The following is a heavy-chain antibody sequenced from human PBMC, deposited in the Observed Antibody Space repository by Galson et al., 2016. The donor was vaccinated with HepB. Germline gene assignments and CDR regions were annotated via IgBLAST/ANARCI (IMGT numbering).Heavy chain of an antibody. CDR3: VKSAIFGSCIGGTCQQYWYFDL. V-gene: IGHV3-74*01. CDR2: IKTDGSIT. CDR1: GFTFSNYW. Sequence: SLRLSCAASGFTFSNYWMYWVRQAPGKGLVWVSRIKTDGSITGYADSVKGRFTISRANGKKTMYLQMTSLRPEDTAVYYCVKSAIFGSCIGGTCQQYWYFDLWGRGTLVTVSS. D-gene: IGHD2-15*01. J-gene: IGHJ2*01.